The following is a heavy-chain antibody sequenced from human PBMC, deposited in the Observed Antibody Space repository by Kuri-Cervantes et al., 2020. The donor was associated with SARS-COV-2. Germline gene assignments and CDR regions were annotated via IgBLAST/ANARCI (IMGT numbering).Heavy chain of an antibody. J-gene: IGHJ3*02. Sequence: GESLKISCAASGFTVSSNYMSWVRQAPGKGLEWVSVIYSGGSTYYADSVKGRFTISRDNSKNTLYLQMNSLRAEDTAVYYCAREGGSRYHDAFDIWGQGTMVTVSS. CDR2: IYSGGST. D-gene: IGHD2-15*01. CDR3: AREGGSRYHDAFDI. CDR1: GFTVSSNY. V-gene: IGHV3-53*01.